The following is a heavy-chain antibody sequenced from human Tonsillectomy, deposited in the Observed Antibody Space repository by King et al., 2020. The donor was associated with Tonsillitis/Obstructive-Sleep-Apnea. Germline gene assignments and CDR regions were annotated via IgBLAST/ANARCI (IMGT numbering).Heavy chain of an antibody. CDR3: ARASNTVVTRVDY. CDR1: GFTFSSYE. J-gene: IGHJ4*02. V-gene: IGHV3-48*03. Sequence: VQLVESGGGLVQPGGSLRLSCAASGFTFSSYEMNWVRQAPGKGLEWVSYISSSGSTIYYADSVKGRFTISRDNAKNSLYLQMNSLRAEDTAVYYCARASNTVVTRVDYWGQGTLVTVSS. CDR2: ISSSGSTI. D-gene: IGHD4-23*01.